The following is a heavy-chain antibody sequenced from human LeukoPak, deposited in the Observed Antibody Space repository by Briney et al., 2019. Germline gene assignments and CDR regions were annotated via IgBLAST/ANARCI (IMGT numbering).Heavy chain of an antibody. CDR1: GFTFSSYA. CDR2: ISGSGGST. D-gene: IGHD6-25*01. CDR3: AKAMRSSGDRPLIWGQNLDY. V-gene: IGHV3-23*01. J-gene: IGHJ4*02. Sequence: GGSLRLSCADSGFTFSSYAMSWVRQAPGKGLEWVSAISGSGGSTYYADSVKGRFTISRDNSKNTLYLQMNSLRAEDTAVYYCAKAMRSSGDRPLIWGQNLDYWGQGTLVTVSS.